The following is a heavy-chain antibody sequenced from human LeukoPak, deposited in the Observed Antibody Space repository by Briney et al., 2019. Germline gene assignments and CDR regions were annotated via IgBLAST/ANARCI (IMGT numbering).Heavy chain of an antibody. CDR3: AKDQRYWAV. J-gene: IGHJ6*02. Sequence: GGSLRLSCAVSGFTFSNYAMSWVRQAPGKGLEWVSGVSTSGVDTYYADSVKGRFTISRDNSKNTLYLQMNSLRAEDTAVYCCAKDQRYWAVWGQGTTVTVSS. CDR1: GFTFSNYA. D-gene: IGHD2-15*01. CDR2: VSTSGVDT. V-gene: IGHV3-23*01.